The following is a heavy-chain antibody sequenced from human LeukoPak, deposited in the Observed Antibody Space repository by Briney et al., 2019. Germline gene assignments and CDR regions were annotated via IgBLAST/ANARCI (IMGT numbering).Heavy chain of an antibody. V-gene: IGHV1-2*02. CDR1: GYTFTGYY. CDR3: ARSGRDTDYYYGMDV. D-gene: IGHD5-18*01. Sequence: ASVKISCKASGYTFTGYYMHWVRQAPGQGLEWMGWINPNSGGTNYAQKFQGRVTMTRDTSISTAYMELSRLRSDDTAVYYCARSGRDTDYYYGMDVWGQGTTVTVSS. CDR2: INPNSGGT. J-gene: IGHJ6*02.